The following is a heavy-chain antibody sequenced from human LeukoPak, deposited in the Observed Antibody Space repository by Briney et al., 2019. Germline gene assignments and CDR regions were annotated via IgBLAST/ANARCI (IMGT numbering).Heavy chain of an antibody. CDR3: ARGHYAFGVDP. Sequence: ASVTVSCKASGYSFTGYYLHWVRQAPGQGLEWMGWINPNSGGTNYAQRFQGRVTMTRDTSISTAYMELSRLTSDDTAVYYCARGHYAFGVDPWGQGTLVTVSS. J-gene: IGHJ5*02. D-gene: IGHD3-3*01. V-gene: IGHV1-2*02. CDR2: INPNSGGT. CDR1: GYSFTGYY.